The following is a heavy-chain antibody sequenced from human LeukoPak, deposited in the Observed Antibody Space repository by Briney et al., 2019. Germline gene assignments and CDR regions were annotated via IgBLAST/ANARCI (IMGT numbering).Heavy chain of an antibody. V-gene: IGHV3-23*01. J-gene: IGHJ4*02. CDR2: ISGSGGST. Sequence: QPGRSLSLSCAASGFTVSSYAMGWVRDPPGKGLEWVSAISGSGGSTYYADSVEGRFTISRDNSKNTLYLQMNSLRAEDTAVYYCARDSYRTIVVVPAAIWDYWGQGTLVTVSS. D-gene: IGHD2-2*01. CDR3: ARDSYRTIVVVPAAIWDY. CDR1: GFTVSSYA.